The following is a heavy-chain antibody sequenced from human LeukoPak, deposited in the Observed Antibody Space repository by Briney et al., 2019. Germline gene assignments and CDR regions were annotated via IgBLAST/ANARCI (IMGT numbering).Heavy chain of an antibody. CDR3: ARADVSSSWYLAPLYYFDY. D-gene: IGHD6-13*01. J-gene: IGHJ4*02. Sequence: SETLSLTCAVYGGSFSGYYWSWIRQPPGKGLEWIGEINHSGSTNYNPSLKSRVTISVDTSKNQFSLKLSSATAADTAVYYCARADVSSSWYLAPLYYFDYWGQGTLVTVSS. CDR1: GGSFSGYY. V-gene: IGHV4-34*01. CDR2: INHSGST.